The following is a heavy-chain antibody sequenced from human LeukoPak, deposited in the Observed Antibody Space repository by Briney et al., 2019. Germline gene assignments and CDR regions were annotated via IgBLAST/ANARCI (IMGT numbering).Heavy chain of an antibody. D-gene: IGHD6-13*01. CDR3: ARGALRRRRIAAADNYNWFDP. V-gene: IGHV4-4*02. Sequence: PSETLSLTCAVSGGSISSSNWWSWVRQPPGKGLEWIGEIYHSGSTNYNPSLKSRVTISVDTSKNQFSLKLSSVTAADTAVYYCARGALRRRRIAAADNYNWFDPWGQGTLVTVSS. CDR2: IYHSGST. CDR1: GGSISSSNW. J-gene: IGHJ5*02.